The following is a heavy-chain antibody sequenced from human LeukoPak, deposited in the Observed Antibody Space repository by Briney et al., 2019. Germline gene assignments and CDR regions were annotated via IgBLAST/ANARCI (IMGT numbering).Heavy chain of an antibody. Sequence: GRSLRLSCAASGFTFDDYAMHWVRQAPGKGLGWVSGISWNSGSIGYADSVKGRFTISRDNAKNSLYLQMNSLRAEDTALYYCAKDFTAMVRGGDYWGQGTLVTVSS. V-gene: IGHV3-9*01. J-gene: IGHJ4*02. CDR1: GFTFDDYA. D-gene: IGHD5-18*01. CDR3: AKDFTAMVRGGDY. CDR2: ISWNSGSI.